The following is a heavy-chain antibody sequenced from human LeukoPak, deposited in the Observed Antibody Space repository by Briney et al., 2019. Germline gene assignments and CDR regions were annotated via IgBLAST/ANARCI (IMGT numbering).Heavy chain of an antibody. CDR2: INHSGST. CDR1: GGSFSGYY. J-gene: IGHJ4*02. CDR3: ARRRYYYDSSGYYFRGANFGY. Sequence: SETLSLTCAVYGGSFSGYYWSWIRQPPGKGLEWIGEINHSGSTNYNPSLKSRVTISVDTSKNQFSLKLSSVTAADTAVYYCARRRYYYDSSGYYFRGANFGYWGQGTLVTVSS. D-gene: IGHD3-22*01. V-gene: IGHV4-34*01.